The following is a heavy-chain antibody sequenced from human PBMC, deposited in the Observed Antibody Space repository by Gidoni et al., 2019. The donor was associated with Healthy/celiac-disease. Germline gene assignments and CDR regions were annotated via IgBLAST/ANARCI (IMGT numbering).Heavy chain of an antibody. D-gene: IGHD3-3*01. CDR2: ISYDGSNK. J-gene: IGHJ4*02. V-gene: IGHV3-30*18. CDR3: AKDQGFEVFGAFDY. Sequence: QVQLVASGGGVVQPGRSLRLPCSASGFPFSSYGMHWVRQAPGKGLEWVAVISYDGSNKYYADSVKGRFTISRDNSKNTLYLQMNSLRAEDTAVYYCAKDQGFEVFGAFDYWGQGTLVTVSS. CDR1: GFPFSSYG.